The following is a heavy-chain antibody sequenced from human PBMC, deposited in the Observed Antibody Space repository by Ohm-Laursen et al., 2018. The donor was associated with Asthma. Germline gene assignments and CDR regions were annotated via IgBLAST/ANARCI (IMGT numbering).Heavy chain of an antibody. Sequence: GTLSLTCTVSGGSVSSGSYYWSWIRQPPGKGLEWIGYIYYSGSTYYNPSLKSRVTISVDTSKNQFSLKLSSVTAADTAVYYCARAGTLVYYYGMDVWGQGTTVTVSS. D-gene: IGHD6-13*01. CDR3: ARAGTLVYYYGMDV. V-gene: IGHV4-61*01. CDR1: GGSVSSGSYY. CDR2: IYYSGST. J-gene: IGHJ6*02.